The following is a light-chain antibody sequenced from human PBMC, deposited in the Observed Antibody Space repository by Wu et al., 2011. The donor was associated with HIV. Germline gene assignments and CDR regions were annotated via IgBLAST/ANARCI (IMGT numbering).Light chain of an antibody. V-gene: IGKV3-20*01. CDR1: QSVYSS. J-gene: IGKJ2*01. Sequence: EIVLTQFPVTLSLSPGERATLSCRASQSVYSSLAWYQQKPGQAPRLLIYGASSRATGIPDRFSGSGSGTDFTLTISRLEPEDFAVYYCQHYGTSPYTFGQGTKLEIK. CDR3: QHYGTSPYT. CDR2: GAS.